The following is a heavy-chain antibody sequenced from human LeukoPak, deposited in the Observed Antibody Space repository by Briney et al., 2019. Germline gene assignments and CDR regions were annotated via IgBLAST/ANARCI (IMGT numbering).Heavy chain of an antibody. CDR1: GFTFSSYS. J-gene: IGHJ5*02. V-gene: IGHV3-48*01. D-gene: IGHD6-19*01. Sequence: GGSLRLSCAASGFTFSSYSMNWVRQAPGKGLEWVSYISSSSSTIYYADSVKGRFTTSRDNAKNSLYLQMNSLRAEDTAVYYCARDTRYSSGWNNWFDPWGQGTLVTVSS. CDR3: ARDTRYSSGWNNWFDP. CDR2: ISSSSSTI.